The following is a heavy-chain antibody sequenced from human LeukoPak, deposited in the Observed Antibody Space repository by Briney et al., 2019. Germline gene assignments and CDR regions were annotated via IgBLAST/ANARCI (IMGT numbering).Heavy chain of an antibody. CDR3: ARGDSGGDRHYYYYYGMDV. CDR2: INHSGST. CDR1: GGSFSGYY. D-gene: IGHD2-21*01. V-gene: IGHV4-34*01. J-gene: IGHJ6*02. Sequence: SETLSLTCAVYGGSFSGYYWSWIRQPPGKGLEWIGEINHSGSTNYNPSLKSRVTISVDTSKNQFSLKLSSVTAADMALYYCARGDSGGDRHYYYYYGMDVWGQGTTVTVSS.